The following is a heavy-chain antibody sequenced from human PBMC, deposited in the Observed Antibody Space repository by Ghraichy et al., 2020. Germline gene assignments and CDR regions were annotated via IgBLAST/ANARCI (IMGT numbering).Heavy chain of an antibody. Sequence: GGSLRLSCAASGFTFSSYSMNWVRQAPGKGLEWVSSISSSSSYIYYADSVKGRFTIPRDNAKNSLYLQMNRLRAEDTAVYYCARDQDDFWSGSFYYYYGMDVWGQGTTVTVSS. CDR2: ISSSSSYI. J-gene: IGHJ6*02. CDR1: GFTFSSYS. V-gene: IGHV3-21*01. CDR3: ARDQDDFWSGSFYYYYGMDV. D-gene: IGHD3-3*01.